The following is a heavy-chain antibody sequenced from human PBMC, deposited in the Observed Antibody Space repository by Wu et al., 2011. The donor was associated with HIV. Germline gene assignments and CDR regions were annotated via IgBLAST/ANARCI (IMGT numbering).Heavy chain of an antibody. J-gene: IGHJ6*02. V-gene: IGHV1-69*01. Sequence: QVQLVQSGAEVKKPGSSVKVSCKASGGTFSSFAISWVRQAPGQGLEWMGGFIPIFGTANYAQKLQGRVTITTDESTSTAYMELSSLRSEDTAVYYCARDRRYFDWFWASDYLYYYGMDVWGQGTTVTVSS. CDR3: ARDRRYFDWFWASDYLYYYGMDV. CDR2: FIPIFGTA. CDR1: GGTFSSFA. D-gene: IGHD3-9*01.